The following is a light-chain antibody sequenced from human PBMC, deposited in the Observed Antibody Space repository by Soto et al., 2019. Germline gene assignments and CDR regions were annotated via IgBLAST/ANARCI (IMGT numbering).Light chain of an antibody. CDR2: GAS. CDR1: QSVSSSY. J-gene: IGKJ2*01. V-gene: IGKV3-20*01. Sequence: EIVLTQSPGTLSLSPGERATLSCRASQSVSSSYLAWYQQKPGQAPRLLIYGASSSATGIPDRFSGSGSGTDFTLTISRLEPEDFAVYYYQQYGRSPPTFGQGTKLEIK. CDR3: QQYGRSPPT.